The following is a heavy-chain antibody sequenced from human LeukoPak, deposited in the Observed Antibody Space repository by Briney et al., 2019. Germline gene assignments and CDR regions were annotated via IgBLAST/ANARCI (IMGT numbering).Heavy chain of an antibody. D-gene: IGHD3-10*01. CDR1: GGSISSYY. J-gene: IGHJ6*03. Sequence: SETLSLTCTVSGGSISSYYWSWIRQPAGKGLEWIGRIYSSGSTNYNPSLKSRVTMSVDTSKNQFSLKLSSVTAADTAVYYCARGRYYGSGSFFYYYYMDVWGKGTTVTISS. CDR2: IYSSGST. V-gene: IGHV4-4*07. CDR3: ARGRYYGSGSFFYYYYMDV.